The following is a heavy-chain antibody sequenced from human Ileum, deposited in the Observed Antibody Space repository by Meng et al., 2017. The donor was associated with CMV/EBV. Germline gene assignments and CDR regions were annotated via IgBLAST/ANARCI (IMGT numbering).Heavy chain of an antibody. V-gene: IGHV1-2*02. Sequence: QVQLVQSGAEVKTPGASVKVSCKASGYTFTGFYIHWVRQAPGQGPEWMGWVDPNSGGTIYAQKFQGRVTMTRDTSISTVYMELSRLQSDDTAIYYCARDMWSGNSDYFDYWGQGTLVTVS. CDR2: VDPNSGGT. CDR1: GYTFTGFY. J-gene: IGHJ4*02. D-gene: IGHD3-3*01. CDR3: ARDMWSGNSDYFDY.